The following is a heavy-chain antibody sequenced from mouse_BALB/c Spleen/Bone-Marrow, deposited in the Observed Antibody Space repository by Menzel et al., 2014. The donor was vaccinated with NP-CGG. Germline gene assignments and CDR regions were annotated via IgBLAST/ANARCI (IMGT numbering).Heavy chain of an antibody. CDR2: INPYNGVI. J-gene: IGHJ4*01. CDR1: GYSSTGYT. CDR3: ARFYYGSNYAMDY. V-gene: IGHV1-18*01. D-gene: IGHD1-1*01. Sequence: EVKLMESGPELVKPGASMKISCKASGYSSTGYTMNWVKRSHGKNLEWIGLINPYNGVINYNQKFKGKATFTVDKSSSTAYMELLSLTSKDSAVHYCARFYYGSNYAMDYWGQGTSVTVSS.